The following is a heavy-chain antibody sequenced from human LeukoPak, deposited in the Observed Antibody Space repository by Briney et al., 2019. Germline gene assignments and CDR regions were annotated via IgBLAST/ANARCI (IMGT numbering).Heavy chain of an antibody. Sequence: ASVKVSCKASGYTFTSYYMHWVRQAPGQGLEWMGIINPSGGSTSYAQKLQGRVTMTRDTSTSTVYMELSSLRSEDTAVYYCARTSKTTEAFDIWGQGTMVTVSS. CDR2: INPSGGST. J-gene: IGHJ3*02. D-gene: IGHD1/OR15-1a*01. V-gene: IGHV1-46*01. CDR1: GYTFTSYY. CDR3: ARTSKTTEAFDI.